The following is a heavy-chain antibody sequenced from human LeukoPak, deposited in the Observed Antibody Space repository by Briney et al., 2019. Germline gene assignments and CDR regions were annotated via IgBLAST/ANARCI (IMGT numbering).Heavy chain of an antibody. D-gene: IGHD5-12*01. Sequence: GGSLRLSCAASGFTFSSYWMHWVRHAPGKGLVWVSRINSDGSSTSYADSVKGRFTISRDNAKNTLYLQMNGLRAEDTAVYYCASWSGYDNFDYWGQGTLVTVSS. V-gene: IGHV3-74*01. CDR1: GFTFSSYW. CDR2: INSDGSST. J-gene: IGHJ4*02. CDR3: ASWSGYDNFDY.